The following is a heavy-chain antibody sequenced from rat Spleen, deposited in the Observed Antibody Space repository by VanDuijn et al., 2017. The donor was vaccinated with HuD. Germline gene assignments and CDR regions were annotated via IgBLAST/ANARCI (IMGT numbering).Heavy chain of an antibody. V-gene: IGHV5-19*01. D-gene: IGHD1-9*01. CDR2: ISPSGIST. Sequence: EVQLVESGGGLVQPGGSLKFSCAASGITFSNYGMHWIRQAPTKGLEWVASISPSGISTYYRDSVKGRFTISRDNAKSSLYLQMDSLRSEDTATYYCARHPTYYGFDGDYFDYWGQGVMVTVSS. J-gene: IGHJ2*01. CDR1: GITFSNYG. CDR3: ARHPTYYGFDGDYFDY.